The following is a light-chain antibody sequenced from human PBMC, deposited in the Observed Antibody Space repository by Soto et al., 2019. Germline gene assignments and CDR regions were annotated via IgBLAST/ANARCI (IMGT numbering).Light chain of an antibody. Sequence: EIVLTQSPGTLSLSQGERATLSCRASQSVSVNSLAWYQQKGGQAPRLLIYAASTRATGVPDRFSGTGSGTDFALTISRLETDDSAVYYCRQYGGSPFTFGPGTKVDIK. V-gene: IGKV3-20*01. J-gene: IGKJ3*01. CDR3: RQYGGSPFT. CDR1: QSVSVNS. CDR2: AAS.